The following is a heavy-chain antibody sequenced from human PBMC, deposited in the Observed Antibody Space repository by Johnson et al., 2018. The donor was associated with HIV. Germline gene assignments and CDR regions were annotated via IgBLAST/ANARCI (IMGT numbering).Heavy chain of an antibody. Sequence: QMLLVESGGGLIQPGGALRLSCAASGFTVSSNYMSCVRQAPGKGLEWVSYISSSGSTIYYADSVKGRFTISRDNAKNSLYLQMNSLRAEDTAVYYCARDQDWGYYDTTAFDIWGQGTMVTVSS. CDR1: GFTVSSNY. CDR3: ARDQDWGYYDTTAFDI. D-gene: IGHD3-16*01. CDR2: ISSSGSTI. J-gene: IGHJ3*02. V-gene: IGHV3-11*04.